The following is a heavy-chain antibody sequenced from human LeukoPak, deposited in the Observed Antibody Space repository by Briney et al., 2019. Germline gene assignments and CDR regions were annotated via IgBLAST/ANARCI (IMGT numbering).Heavy chain of an antibody. CDR2: ISSSGSTI. V-gene: IGHV3-48*03. D-gene: IGHD3-10*02. Sequence: GGSLRLSCAASGFTFSSYEMNWVRQAPGKGLERVSYISSSGSTIYYADSVKGRFTISRDNAKNSLYLQMNSLRAEDTAVYYCAELGITMIGGVWGKGTTVTIPS. CDR3: AELGITMIGGV. J-gene: IGHJ6*04. CDR1: GFTFSSYE.